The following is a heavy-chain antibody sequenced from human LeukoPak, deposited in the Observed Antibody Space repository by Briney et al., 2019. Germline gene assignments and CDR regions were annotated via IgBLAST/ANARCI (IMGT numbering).Heavy chain of an antibody. CDR1: GFTFDDYA. D-gene: IGHD5-12*01. CDR2: ISWNSGSI. V-gene: IGHV3-9*01. J-gene: IGHJ4*02. Sequence: GGSLRLSCAASGFTFDDYAMHWVRQAPGKGLEWVSGISWNSGSIGYADSVKGRFTISRDNAKNSLYLQMNSLRAEDTALYYCAKDIGGYSGLDYWGQGTLVTVSS. CDR3: AKDIGGYSGLDY.